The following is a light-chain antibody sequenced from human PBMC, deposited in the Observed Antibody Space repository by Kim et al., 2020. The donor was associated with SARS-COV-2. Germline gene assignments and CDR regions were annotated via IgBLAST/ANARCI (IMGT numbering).Light chain of an antibody. J-gene: IGKJ3*01. CDR3: QQSYITPFT. V-gene: IGKV1-39*01. CDR2: AAS. Sequence: DIQMTQSPSSLSASVGDRVTITCRTTQSISSHLNWYQQKPGRAPKLLISAASTLQGGVPSRFSGSGSETDFTLTISSLQPEDFAPYFCQQSYITPFTFGPGTKWISN. CDR1: QSISSH.